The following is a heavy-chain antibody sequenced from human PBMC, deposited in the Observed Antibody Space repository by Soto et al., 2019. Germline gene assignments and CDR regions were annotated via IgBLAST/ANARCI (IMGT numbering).Heavy chain of an antibody. J-gene: IGHJ4*02. V-gene: IGHV3-15*01. D-gene: IGHD3-10*01. CDR2: IKSRSDGGTT. CDR3: ARTPITSGSYHYDS. CDR1: AFTFSKAW. Sequence: EVQLVESGGGLVKPGGSLRLSCAASAFTFSKAWMSWVRQAPGKGLEWAGRIKSRSDGGTTDYAAPVKGRFSISRDNAKTSLYLQMNSLRAEDTAVYYCARTPITSGSYHYDSWGQGTLVTVSS.